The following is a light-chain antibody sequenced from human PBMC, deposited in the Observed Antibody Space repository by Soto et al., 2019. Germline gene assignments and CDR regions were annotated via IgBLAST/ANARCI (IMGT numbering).Light chain of an antibody. CDR2: GVT. CDR1: SSDVENYDL. V-gene: IGLV2-23*02. Sequence: QSALTQPASVSGSPGQSITVSCTGTSSDVENYDLVSWYQQHPGQAPKVIIYGVTKRPSGVSNRFSGKRSGNTASLTISGLQAEDEAEYLCCSYAGDNSWVFGGGTKVTVL. J-gene: IGLJ3*02. CDR3: CSYAGDNSWV.